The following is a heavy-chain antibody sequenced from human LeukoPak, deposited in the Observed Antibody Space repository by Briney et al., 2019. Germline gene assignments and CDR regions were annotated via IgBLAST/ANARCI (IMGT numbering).Heavy chain of an antibody. V-gene: IGHV4-39*07. CDR1: GGSISSSSYY. J-gene: IGHJ3*01. CDR3: ARDYCSRKDAFDF. Sequence: PSETLSLTCTVSGGSISSSSYYWGWIRQPPGRGLEWIGSIYYSGSTYYNPSLKSLVTISVDTSKNQFSLRLTSVTAADTAVYYCARDYCSRKDAFDFWGRGTMVTVSS. CDR2: IYYSGST. D-gene: IGHD3-10*01.